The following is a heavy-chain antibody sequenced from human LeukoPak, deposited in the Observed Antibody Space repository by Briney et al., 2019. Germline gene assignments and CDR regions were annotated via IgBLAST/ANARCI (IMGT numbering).Heavy chain of an antibody. CDR2: ISSSSSYI. D-gene: IGHD3-3*01. CDR3: ARDSAIFDRLKGGYYFDY. Sequence: GGSLRLSCAASGFTFSSYSMNWVRQAPGKGLEWVSSISSSSSYIYYADSVKGRFTISGDNAKNSLYLQMNSLRAENTAVYYCARDSAIFDRLKGGYYFDYWGQGTLVTVSS. CDR1: GFTFSSYS. J-gene: IGHJ4*02. V-gene: IGHV3-21*01.